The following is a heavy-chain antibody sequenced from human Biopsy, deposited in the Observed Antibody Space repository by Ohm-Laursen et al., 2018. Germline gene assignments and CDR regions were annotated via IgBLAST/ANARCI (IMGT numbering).Heavy chain of an antibody. V-gene: IGHV4-59*12. CDR3: ASAGYNPDWNFDL. CDR1: GGPIDSYY. CDR2: IYFTGRT. J-gene: IGHJ2*01. Sequence: GTLSLTCTVSGGPIDSYYWSWIRQPPGKALEWIGYIYFTGRTSYNPSLKSRVPMSVNTSKNQFSLRLSSVTAADTAVYYCASAGYNPDWNFDLWGRGTRVTVSS. D-gene: IGHD5-24*01.